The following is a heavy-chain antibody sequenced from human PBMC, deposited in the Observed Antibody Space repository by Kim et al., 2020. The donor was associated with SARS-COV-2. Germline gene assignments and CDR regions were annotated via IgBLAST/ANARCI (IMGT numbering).Heavy chain of an antibody. CDR2: VTGSGDAT. CDR1: GFTFSDYA. V-gene: IGHV3-23*01. Sequence: GGSLRLSCAASGFTFSDYAMTWVRQVPGKGLEWVSSVTGSGDATYYADSVQGRFTISRDNSKNTLYMRMDSLRGEDTALYFCASGSSRTTWVHFGNWG. J-gene: IGHJ4*01. D-gene: IGHD2-2*01. CDR3: ASGSSRTTWVHFGN.